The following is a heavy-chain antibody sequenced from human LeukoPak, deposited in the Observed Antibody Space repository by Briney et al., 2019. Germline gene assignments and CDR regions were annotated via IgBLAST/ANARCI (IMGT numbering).Heavy chain of an antibody. CDR2: INHSGST. CDR3: AREGSRTPILGYCSSTSCYSFDY. J-gene: IGHJ4*02. V-gene: IGHV4-39*07. D-gene: IGHD2-2*02. Sequence: SETLSLTCSVSGDSISSGDYFWSWIRQPPGKGLEWIGEINHSGSTNYNPSLKSRVTISVDTSKNQFSLKLSSVTAADTAVYYCAREGSRTPILGYCSSTSCYSFDYWGQGTLVTVSS. CDR1: GDSISSGDYF.